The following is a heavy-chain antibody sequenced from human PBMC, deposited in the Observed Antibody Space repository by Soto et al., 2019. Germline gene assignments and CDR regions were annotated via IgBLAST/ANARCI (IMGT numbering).Heavy chain of an antibody. J-gene: IGHJ3*02. CDR3: ARRYGYAFDI. V-gene: IGHV4-59*01. Sequence: SGPGLVKPSETLSLTCTVSGGSISSYYWXWIRQPPGKGLEWIGYIYYSGSTNYNPSLKSRVTISVDTSKNQFSLKLSSVTAADTAVYYCARRYGYAFDIWGQGTMVTVSS. CDR2: IYYSGST. CDR1: GGSISSYY. D-gene: IGHD4-17*01.